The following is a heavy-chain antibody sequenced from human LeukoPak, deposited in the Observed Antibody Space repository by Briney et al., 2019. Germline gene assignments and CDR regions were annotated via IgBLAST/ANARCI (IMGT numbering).Heavy chain of an antibody. CDR2: IYTSGST. Sequence: PAETLCLTCAVSGFSISSYYWSWVRQPPGKGLEWIALIYTSGSTNYNPSVKSRVTMSVDTSKNKFSLKLSSVTAADTAVYYCARSSSGSAFDIWGQGTMVTVSS. D-gene: IGHD6-19*01. CDR3: ARSSSGSAFDI. CDR1: GFSISSYY. V-gene: IGHV4-59*10. J-gene: IGHJ3*02.